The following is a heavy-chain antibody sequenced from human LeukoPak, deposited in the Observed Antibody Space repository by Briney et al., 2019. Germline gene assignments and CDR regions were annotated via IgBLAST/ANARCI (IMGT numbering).Heavy chain of an antibody. J-gene: IGHJ4*02. D-gene: IGHD3-16*02. V-gene: IGHV1-24*01. CDR3: ATIGGVIVGSVY. Sequence: GASVKVSCKVSGYTLTGLSMHWVRQAPGKGLEWMGGFDPEDGETIYAQKFQGRVTMTEDTSTDTAYMELSSLRSEDTAVYYCATIGGVIVGSVYWGQGTLVTVSS. CDR2: FDPEDGET. CDR1: GYTLTGLS.